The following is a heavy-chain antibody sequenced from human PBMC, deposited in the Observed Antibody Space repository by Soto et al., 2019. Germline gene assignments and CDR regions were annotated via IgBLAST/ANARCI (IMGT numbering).Heavy chain of an antibody. D-gene: IGHD6-13*01. Sequence: ASVKVSCKASGYTFTSYYMHWVRQAPGQGLEWMGIINPSGGSTSYAQKFQGRVTMTRDTSTSTVYMELSSLRSEDTAVYYCARDQGIAAAAGYWGKGTLVTDSS. CDR1: GYTFTSYY. V-gene: IGHV1-46*01. CDR2: INPSGGST. J-gene: IGHJ4*02. CDR3: ARDQGIAAAAGY.